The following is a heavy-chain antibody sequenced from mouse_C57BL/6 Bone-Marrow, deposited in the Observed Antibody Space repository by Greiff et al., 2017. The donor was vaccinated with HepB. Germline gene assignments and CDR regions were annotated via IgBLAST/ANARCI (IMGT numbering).Heavy chain of an antibody. CDR2: IDPENGDT. CDR1: GFNIKDDY. CDR3: TTDYYGSSYLAY. Sequence: DVQLQESGAELVRPGASVKLSCTASGFNIKDDYMHWVKQRPEQGLEWIGWIDPENGDTEYASKFQGKATITADTSSNTAYLQLSSLTSEDTAVYYCTTDYYGSSYLAYWGQGTLVTVSA. J-gene: IGHJ3*01. V-gene: IGHV14-4*01. D-gene: IGHD1-1*01.